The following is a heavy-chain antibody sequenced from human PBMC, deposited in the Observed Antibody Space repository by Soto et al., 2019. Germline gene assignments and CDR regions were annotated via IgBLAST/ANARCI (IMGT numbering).Heavy chain of an antibody. CDR1: GGSISSYY. Sequence: TLSLTCTVSGGSISSYYWSWIRQPPGKGLEWIGYIYYSGSTNYNPSLKSRVTISVDTSKNQFSLKLSSVTAADTAVYYCARYRAFRGIVVVPAAIDAFDIWGQGTMVTVSS. J-gene: IGHJ3*02. CDR3: ARYRAFRGIVVVPAAIDAFDI. CDR2: IYYSGST. V-gene: IGHV4-59*01. D-gene: IGHD2-2*02.